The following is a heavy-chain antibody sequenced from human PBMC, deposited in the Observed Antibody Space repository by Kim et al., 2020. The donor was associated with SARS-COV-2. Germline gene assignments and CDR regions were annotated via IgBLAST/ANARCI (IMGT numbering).Heavy chain of an antibody. J-gene: IGHJ4*02. CDR2: NT. Sequence: NTNYAQKLQGRVTMTTDTSTSTAYMELRSRRSDDTAVYYCARDRVGATDYWGQGTLVTVSS. CDR3: ARDRVGATDY. V-gene: IGHV1-18*01. D-gene: IGHD1-26*01.